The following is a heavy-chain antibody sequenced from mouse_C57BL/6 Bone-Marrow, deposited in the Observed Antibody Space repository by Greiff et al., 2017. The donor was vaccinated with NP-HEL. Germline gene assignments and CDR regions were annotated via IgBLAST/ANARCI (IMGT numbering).Heavy chain of an antibody. J-gene: IGHJ3*01. CDR3: AKEGLYRAWFAY. Sequence: QVQLKQPGAELVRPGTSVKLSCKASGYTFTSYWMHWVKQRPGQGLEWIGVIDPSDSYTNYNQKFKGKATLTVDTSSSTAYMQLSSLTSEDSAVYYCAKEGLYRAWFAYWGQGTLVTVSA. V-gene: IGHV1-59*01. D-gene: IGHD2-1*01. CDR1: GYTFTSYW. CDR2: IDPSDSYT.